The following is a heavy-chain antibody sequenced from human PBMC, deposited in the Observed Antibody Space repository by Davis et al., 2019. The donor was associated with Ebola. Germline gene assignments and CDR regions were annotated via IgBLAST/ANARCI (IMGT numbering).Heavy chain of an antibody. D-gene: IGHD6-13*01. Sequence: PGGSLRLSCAASGFTFSSYGMHWVRQAPGKGLEWVAVISYDGSNKYYADSVKGRFTISRDNSKNTLYLQMNSLRAEDMAVYYCAKDEGSWYSSYNWFDPWGQGTLVTVAS. CDR2: ISYDGSNK. CDR1: GFTFSSYG. J-gene: IGHJ5*02. CDR3: AKDEGSWYSSYNWFDP. V-gene: IGHV3-30*18.